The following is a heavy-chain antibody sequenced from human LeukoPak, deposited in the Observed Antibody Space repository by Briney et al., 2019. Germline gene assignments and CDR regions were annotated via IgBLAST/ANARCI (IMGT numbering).Heavy chain of an antibody. D-gene: IGHD6-13*01. V-gene: IGHV3-23*01. CDR3: AKDILFAQNPYSSSWYVEAFDY. CDR1: GFTFSSYA. J-gene: IGHJ4*02. Sequence: QPGGSLRLSCAASGFTFSSYAMSWVRQAPGKGLEWVSAISGSGGSTYYADSVKGRFTISRDNSKNTLYLQMNSLRAEDTAVYYCAKDILFAQNPYSSSWYVEAFDYWGQGTLVTVSS. CDR2: ISGSGGST.